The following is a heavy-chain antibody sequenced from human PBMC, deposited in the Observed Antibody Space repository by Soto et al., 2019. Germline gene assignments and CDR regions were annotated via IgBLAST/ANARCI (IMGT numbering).Heavy chain of an antibody. CDR3: ARARGLCSSIRCHTVRAPGYTGNYYFYGMVD. V-gene: IGHV4-59*01. CDR2: IYYSGST. Sequence: SETLSLTCTVSGGSISSYYWSWIRQPPGKGLEWIGYIYYSGSTNYNPPLKSRVTISVDTSKNQFSLKLSSVTAADTAVYYCARARGLCSSIRCHTVRAPGYTGNYYFYGMVDWGQGATVTVSS. J-gene: IGHJ6*02. D-gene: IGHD2-2*02. CDR1: GGSISSYY.